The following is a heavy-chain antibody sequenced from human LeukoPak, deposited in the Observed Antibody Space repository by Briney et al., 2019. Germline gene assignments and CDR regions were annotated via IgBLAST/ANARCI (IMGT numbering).Heavy chain of an antibody. Sequence: GASVKVSCKASGYTFTAYYIHWVRQAPGQGLEWMGWINPNSGGTNYAQKFQGRVTLTRDTSITTAYMELNRLRSDDTAVYYCAKARGLYCSRTSCYDCDVWGKGTTVTVSS. CDR2: INPNSGGT. CDR3: AKARGLYCSRTSCYDCDV. CDR1: GYTFTAYY. J-gene: IGHJ6*04. V-gene: IGHV1-2*02. D-gene: IGHD2-2*01.